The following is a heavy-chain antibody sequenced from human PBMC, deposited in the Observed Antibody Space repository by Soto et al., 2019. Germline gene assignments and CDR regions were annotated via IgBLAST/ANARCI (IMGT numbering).Heavy chain of an antibody. CDR3: ASGQSHSPSMIVEFVK. CDR1: GGAFSSYP. CDR2: IIPIFGSA. D-gene: IGHD3-22*01. Sequence: QVQLVQSAAEVNKPGSSVTVSCNSSGGAFSSYPIIWVRQAPGQGLEWMGGIIPIFGSATYAQQFQGRVTSTADESTSTAYMELSRLTPDDTAVYYCASGQSHSPSMIVEFVKWGQGTLVTVSS. J-gene: IGHJ4*02. V-gene: IGHV1-69*12.